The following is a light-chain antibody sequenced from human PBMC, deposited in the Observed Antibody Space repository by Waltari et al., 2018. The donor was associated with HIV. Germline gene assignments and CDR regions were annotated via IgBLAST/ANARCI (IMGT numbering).Light chain of an antibody. CDR1: SSDVGGYNY. CDR2: EVS. V-gene: IGLV2-14*01. CDR3: SSYTSSSTLYV. J-gene: IGLJ1*01. Sequence: QSALTQPAYVSGSPGQSVTISCTGTSSDVGGYNYVSWYQQHPGKATKLMIYEVSNRPSGVSNRLADSKSGNTASLTISELQAEDEADYYCSSYTSSSTLYVFGTGTKVTVL.